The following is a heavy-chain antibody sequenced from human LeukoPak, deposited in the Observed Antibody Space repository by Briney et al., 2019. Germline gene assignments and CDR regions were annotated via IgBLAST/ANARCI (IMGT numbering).Heavy chain of an antibody. CDR1: GFTFSSYA. Sequence: GGSLRLSCAASGFTFSSYAMTWVRQAPGKGLEGVSTISDSGGSTYYAASVKGRFTNSRDNSKNTLYLQMNSLRAEDTAVYYCAPSAFDYWGQGTLVTVSS. CDR3: APSAFDY. CDR2: ISDSGGST. J-gene: IGHJ4*02. V-gene: IGHV3-23*01.